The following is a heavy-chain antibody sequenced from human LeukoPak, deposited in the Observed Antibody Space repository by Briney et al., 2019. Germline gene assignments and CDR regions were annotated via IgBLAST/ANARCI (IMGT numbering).Heavy chain of an antibody. CDR3: ASDGIVASGMDV. D-gene: IGHD3-22*01. CDR2: ISSSSYI. J-gene: IGHJ6*04. V-gene: IGHV3-21*01. CDR1: GFTFSNYG. Sequence: PGGSLRLSCAASGFTFSNYGMNWVRQAPGKGLEWVSSISSSSYIYYADSVKGRFTISRDNAKNSLYLRMNSLRAEDTAVYYCASDGIVASGMDVWGKGTTVTVSS.